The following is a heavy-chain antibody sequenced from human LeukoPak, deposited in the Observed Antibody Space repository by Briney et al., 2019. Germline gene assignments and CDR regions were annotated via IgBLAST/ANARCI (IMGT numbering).Heavy chain of an antibody. CDR3: ARDGGDCSGDSCYVDY. J-gene: IGHJ4*02. CDR2: INKDGSEK. CDR1: RFTFSNYW. Sequence: GGSLRLSCAASRFTFSNYWMSWVRQAPGKGLEWVANINKDGSEKYYADSVKGRFTISRDNAKNSLYLQMNSPRAEDTALYYCARDGGDCSGDSCYVDYWGQGTLVTVSS. V-gene: IGHV3-7*03. D-gene: IGHD2-15*01.